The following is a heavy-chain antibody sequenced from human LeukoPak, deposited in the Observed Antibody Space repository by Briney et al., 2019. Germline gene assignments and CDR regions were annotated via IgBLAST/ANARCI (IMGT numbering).Heavy chain of an antibody. Sequence: ASVKVSCKASGYTFTSYGISWVRQAPRQGLEWMGWISAYNGSTNYAQKLQGRVTMTTDTSTSTAYMELRSLRSDDTAVYYCARICKVNHCSSTSCYTQYYFDYWGQGTLVTVSS. D-gene: IGHD2-2*02. J-gene: IGHJ4*02. CDR1: GYTFTSYG. CDR2: ISAYNGST. V-gene: IGHV1-18*01. CDR3: ARICKVNHCSSTSCYTQYYFDY.